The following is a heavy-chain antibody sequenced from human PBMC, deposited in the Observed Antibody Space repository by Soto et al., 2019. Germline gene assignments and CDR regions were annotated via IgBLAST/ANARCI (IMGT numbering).Heavy chain of an antibody. V-gene: IGHV4-39*01. D-gene: IGHD3-16*02. CDR3: ARHARGLLAPSYYFDY. CDR1: GGSISSSSYY. J-gene: IGHJ4*02. CDR2: IYYSGST. Sequence: QLQLQESGPGLVKPSETLSLTCTVSGGSISSSSYYWGWIRQPPGKGLEWIGSIYYSGSTYYNPSLKSRVTISVDTSKNQFSLKLSSVTAADTAVYYCARHARGLLAPSYYFDYWGQGTLVTVSS.